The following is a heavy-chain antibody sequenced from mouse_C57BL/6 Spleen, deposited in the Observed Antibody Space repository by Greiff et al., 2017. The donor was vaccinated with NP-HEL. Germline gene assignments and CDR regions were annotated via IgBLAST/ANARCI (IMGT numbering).Heavy chain of an antibody. J-gene: IGHJ2*01. CDR2: IYPRDGST. CDR1: GYTFTSYD. V-gene: IGHV1-85*01. Sequence: QVHVKQSGPELVKPGASVKLSCKASGYTFTSYDINWVKQRPGQGLEWIGWIYPRDGSTKYNEKFKGKATLTVDTSSSTAYMELHSLTSEDSAVYFCVYYRFYFDYWGQGTTLTVSS. D-gene: IGHD2-14*01. CDR3: VYYRFYFDY.